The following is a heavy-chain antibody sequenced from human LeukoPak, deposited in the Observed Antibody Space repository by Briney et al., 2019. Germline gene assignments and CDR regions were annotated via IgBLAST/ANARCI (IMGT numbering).Heavy chain of an antibody. V-gene: IGHV3-23*01. Sequence: GGSLRLSCAASGFTFSSYAMSWVRQAPGKGLEWVSAISGSGGSTYYADSVKGRFTVSRDNSKNTLYLQMNSLRAEDTAVYYCAKFGDNSSWHYYYYGMDVWGQGTTVTVSS. CDR2: ISGSGGST. D-gene: IGHD6-13*01. CDR1: GFTFSSYA. J-gene: IGHJ6*02. CDR3: AKFGDNSSWHYYYYGMDV.